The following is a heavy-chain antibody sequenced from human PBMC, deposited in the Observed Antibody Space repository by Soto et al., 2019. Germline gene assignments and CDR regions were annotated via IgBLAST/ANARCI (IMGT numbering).Heavy chain of an antibody. CDR1: GGSISSYY. J-gene: IGHJ5*02. CDR3: ARVVMRGYNWNDVGSWLDP. CDR2: IYYSGST. D-gene: IGHD1-20*01. V-gene: IGHV4-59*01. Sequence: PSETLSRTCTVSGGSISSYYWSWIRQPPGKGLEWIGYIYYSGSTNYNPSLKSRVTISVDTSKNQFSLKLSSVTAADTAVYYCARVVMRGYNWNDVGSWLDPWGQGTLVTVSS.